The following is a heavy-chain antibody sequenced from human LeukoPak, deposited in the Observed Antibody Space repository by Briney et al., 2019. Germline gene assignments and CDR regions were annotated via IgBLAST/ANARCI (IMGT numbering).Heavy chain of an antibody. CDR1: GGSISSSSYY. V-gene: IGHV4-39*01. J-gene: IGHJ4*02. Sequence: PSETLSRTCTVSGGSISSSSYYWGWIRQPPGKGLEWIGSIYYSGSTYYNPSLKSRVTISIDTSKNQFSLKLSSVTAADTAVYYCARQDTTSYYDSSGYYPFDYWGQGTLVTVSS. CDR3: ARQDTTSYYDSSGYYPFDY. CDR2: IYYSGST. D-gene: IGHD3-22*01.